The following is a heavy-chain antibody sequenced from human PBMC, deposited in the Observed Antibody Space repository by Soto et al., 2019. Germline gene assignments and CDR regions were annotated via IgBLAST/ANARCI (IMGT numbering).Heavy chain of an antibody. J-gene: IGHJ5*02. CDR1: GFTFSSYS. CDR3: AREAATLNWFDP. V-gene: IGHV3-48*01. CDR2: ISSSSSII. D-gene: IGHD6-25*01. Sequence: EVQLVESGGGLVQPGGSLRLSCAASGFTFSSYSMNWVRQAPGKGLEWVSYISSSSSIIYYADSVKGRFTISRDNAKNSLYLQMNSLRAEDTAVYYCAREAATLNWFDPWGQGTLVTVSS.